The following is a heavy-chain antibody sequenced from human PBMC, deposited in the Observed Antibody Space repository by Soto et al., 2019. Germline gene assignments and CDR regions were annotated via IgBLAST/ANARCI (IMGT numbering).Heavy chain of an antibody. J-gene: IGHJ5*02. CDR1: GYTFTSYD. CDR3: AREGGGYCTNGVCYSRNWFDP. D-gene: IGHD2-8*01. CDR2: MNPNSGNT. V-gene: IGHV1-8*01. Sequence: ASVKVSCKASGYTFTSYDINWVRQATGQGLEWMGWMNPNSGNTGYAQKFQGRVTMTRNTSISTAYMELSSLRSEDTAVYYCAREGGGYCTNGVCYSRNWFDPWGQGTLVTVSS.